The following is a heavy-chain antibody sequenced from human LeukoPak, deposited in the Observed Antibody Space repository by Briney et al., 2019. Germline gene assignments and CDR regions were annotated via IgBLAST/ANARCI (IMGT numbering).Heavy chain of an antibody. CDR1: GYTFTSYD. V-gene: IGHV1-8*01. CDR2: MNPNSGNT. D-gene: IGHD2-2*01. Sequence: ASVKVSCKASGYTFTSYDINWVRQATGQGLEWMGWMNPNSGNTGYAQKFQGRVTMTRNTSISTAYMELSSLRSEDTAVYYCARETADCSSTSCYDVGESPFDYWGQGTLVTVSS. CDR3: ARETADCSSTSCYDVGESPFDY. J-gene: IGHJ4*02.